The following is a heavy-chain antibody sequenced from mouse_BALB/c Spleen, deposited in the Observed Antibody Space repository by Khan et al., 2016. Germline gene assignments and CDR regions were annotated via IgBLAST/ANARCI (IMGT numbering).Heavy chain of an antibody. D-gene: IGHD1-1*02. Sequence: EVQLQESGPSLVKPSQTLSLTCSVTGDSITSGYWNWIRKFPGNNLEYMGYISYSGSTYYNPSLKRRISITRATSKSQYYLQCNSVTTEDTATYYCAGYYGHFFDYWGQGTTLTVSS. J-gene: IGHJ2*01. CDR3: AGYYGHFFDY. CDR2: ISYSGST. CDR1: GDSITSGY. V-gene: IGHV3-8*02.